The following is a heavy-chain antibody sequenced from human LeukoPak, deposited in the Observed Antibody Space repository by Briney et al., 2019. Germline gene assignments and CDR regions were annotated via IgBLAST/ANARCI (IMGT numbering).Heavy chain of an antibody. J-gene: IGHJ3*02. V-gene: IGHV4-34*01. CDR3: ARGRNRVAAAGTKSAAFDI. CDR1: GGSFSGYY. D-gene: IGHD6-13*01. CDR2: INHSGST. Sequence: TSETLSLTCAVYGGSFSGYYWSWIRQPPGKGLEWIGEINHSGSTNYNPSLKSRVTISVDTSKNKFSLKLSSVTAADTAVYYCARGRNRVAAAGTKSAAFDIWGQGTMVTVSS.